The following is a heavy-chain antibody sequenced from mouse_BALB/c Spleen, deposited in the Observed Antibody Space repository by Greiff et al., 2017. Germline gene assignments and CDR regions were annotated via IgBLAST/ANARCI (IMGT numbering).Heavy chain of an antibody. CDR1: GFTFTDYY. CDR3: ARAPDFDY. V-gene: IGHV7-3*02. Sequence: VESGGGLVQPGGSLRLSCATSGFTFTDYYMSWVRQPPGKALEWLGFIRNKANGYTTEYSASVKGRFTISRDNSQSILYLQMNTLRAEDSATYYCARAPDFDYWGQGTTLTVSS. J-gene: IGHJ2*01. CDR2: IRNKANGYTT.